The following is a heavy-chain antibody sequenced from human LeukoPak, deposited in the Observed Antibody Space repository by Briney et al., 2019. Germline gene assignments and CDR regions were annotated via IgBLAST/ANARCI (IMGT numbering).Heavy chain of an antibody. CDR2: ISSSSSYI. D-gene: IGHD3-22*01. CDR3: ARRAPLSSSKDSSGYYSDY. J-gene: IGHJ4*02. V-gene: IGHV3-21*01. Sequence: GGSLRLSCAASGFTFSNYNMSWVRQAPGKGLEWVSFISSSSSYISYRDSVKGRFTISRDNAKNSLYLQMNSLRAEDTAVYYCARRAPLSSSKDSSGYYSDYWGQGTQVTVSS. CDR1: GFTFSNYN.